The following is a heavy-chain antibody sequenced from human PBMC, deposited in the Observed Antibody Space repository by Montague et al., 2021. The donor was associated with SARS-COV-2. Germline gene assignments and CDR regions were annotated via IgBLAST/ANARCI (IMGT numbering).Heavy chain of an antibody. V-gene: IGHV3-13*04. CDR1: GFTFGGYD. J-gene: IGHJ4*02. Sequence: SLRLSCAASGFTFGGYDMNWVRQALGKGLEWVSAIGIGGDTYYLGSVKGRFIISSENAKNSLYLQMNSLRVGDTAVHYCARGGEWSSSSLPDYWGQGTLVTVSS. CDR2: IGIGGDT. CDR3: ARGGEWSSSSLPDY. D-gene: IGHD6-6*01.